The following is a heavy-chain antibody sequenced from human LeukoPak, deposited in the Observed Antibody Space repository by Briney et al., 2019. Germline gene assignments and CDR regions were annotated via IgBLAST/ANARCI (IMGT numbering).Heavy chain of an antibody. CDR3: ARDDTSVHFFDY. V-gene: IGHV3-21*01. D-gene: IGHD1-1*01. Sequence: GGSLRLSCAASGFTFKIYSMNWARQAPGKGLEWVSSISSSSSHMYYADSVKGRFTISRDNAKNSLYLQMNTLRAEDTAVYYCARDDTSVHFFDYWGQGTLVTVSS. CDR2: ISSSSSHM. J-gene: IGHJ4*02. CDR1: GFTFKIYS.